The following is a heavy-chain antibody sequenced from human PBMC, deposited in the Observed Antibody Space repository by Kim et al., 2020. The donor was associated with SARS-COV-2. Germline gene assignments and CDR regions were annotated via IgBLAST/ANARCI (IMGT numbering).Heavy chain of an antibody. Sequence: SETLSLTCTVSSGSVSSGSYSWSWIRQSPGNGLEWIGNVYYSGTTNYNPSLESRVTIAVDTSKNQFSLKLSSVTAADTAVYYRASGGGGFGPYWVQGTPVTVPS. CDR1: SGSVSSGSYS. CDR3: ASGGGGFGPY. J-gene: IGHJ4*02. V-gene: IGHV4-61*01. D-gene: IGHD3-10*01. CDR2: VYYSGTT.